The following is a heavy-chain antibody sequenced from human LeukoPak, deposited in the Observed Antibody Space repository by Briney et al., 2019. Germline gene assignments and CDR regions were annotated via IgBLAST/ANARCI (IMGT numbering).Heavy chain of an antibody. CDR1: GFTFSSYS. CDR3: ARESIVGANTRIDY. V-gene: IGHV3-48*01. D-gene: IGHD1-26*01. J-gene: IGHJ4*02. Sequence: GGSLRLSCAASGFTFSSYSMNWVRQAPGKGLEWVSYISSSSSTIYYADSVKGRFTISRDNAKNSLYLQMNSLRAEDTAVYYCARESIVGANTRIDYWGQGTLVTVSS. CDR2: ISSSSSTI.